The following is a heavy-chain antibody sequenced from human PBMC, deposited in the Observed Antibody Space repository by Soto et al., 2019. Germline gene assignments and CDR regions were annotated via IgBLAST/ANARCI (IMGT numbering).Heavy chain of an antibody. CDR2: IYYSGST. J-gene: IGHJ5*02. D-gene: IGHD6-13*01. CDR3: ARGAHYSSPFRWFDP. V-gene: IGHV4-31*03. Sequence: QVQLQESGPGLVKPSLTLSLTCTVSGGSISSGGYYWSWIRQHPGKGLEWIGYIYYSGSTYYNPSLKSRVTISVDTSKIQFSLKLSSVTAADTAVYYCARGAHYSSPFRWFDPWGQGTLVTVSS. CDR1: GGSISSGGYY.